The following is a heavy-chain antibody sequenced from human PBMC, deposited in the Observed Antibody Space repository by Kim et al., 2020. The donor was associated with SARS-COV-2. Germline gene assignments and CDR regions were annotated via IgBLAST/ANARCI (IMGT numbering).Heavy chain of an antibody. CDR2: RSSTL. D-gene: IGHD4-17*01. CDR3: ARVGPLR. J-gene: IGHJ4*02. Sequence: RSSTLYYPDPGKGRFTISREKAKNSLYLQTNSLRDEDTAVYYCARVGPLRWGQGTLVTVSS. V-gene: IGHV3-48*02.